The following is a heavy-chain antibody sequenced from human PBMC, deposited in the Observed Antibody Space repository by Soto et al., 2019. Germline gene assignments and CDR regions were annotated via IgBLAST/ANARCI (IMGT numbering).Heavy chain of an antibody. V-gene: IGHV1-24*01. Sequence: ASVKVSCKVSGYTLTELSMHWVRQAPGKGLEWMGGFDPEDGETIYAQKFQGRVTMTEDTSADTAYMELSSLRSEDTAVYYCAKDGPELDYYDSSGYYWDLVYWGQGTLVTVSS. CDR3: AKDGPELDYYDSSGYYWDLVY. J-gene: IGHJ4*02. CDR1: GYTLTELS. CDR2: FDPEDGET. D-gene: IGHD3-22*01.